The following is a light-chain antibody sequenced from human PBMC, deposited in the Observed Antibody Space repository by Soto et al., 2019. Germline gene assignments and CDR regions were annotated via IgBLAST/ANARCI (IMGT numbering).Light chain of an antibody. CDR3: CTDAGTYKV. CDR2: HVS. V-gene: IGLV2-11*01. J-gene: IGLJ1*01. Sequence: QSVLTQPRSVSGSPGQSVTISFTGTSSDIGAHNYVSWYQQHPGKAPKLMIYHVSKRPSGVPDRFSGSKSGNAASLTISGLKAEDEADYYCCTDAGTYKVFGTGTKLTVL. CDR1: SSDIGAHNY.